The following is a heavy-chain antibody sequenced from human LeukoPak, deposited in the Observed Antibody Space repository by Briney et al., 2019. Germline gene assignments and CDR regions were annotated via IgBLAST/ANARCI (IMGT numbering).Heavy chain of an antibody. CDR1: GYTFTGYH. CDR2: INPNSGGT. V-gene: IGHV1-2*02. D-gene: IGHD4-17*01. J-gene: IGHJ6*02. CDR3: ARATTLTTSDYYYGMDV. Sequence: ASVKVSCKASGYTFTGYHMHWVRQAPGQGLEWMGWINPNSGGTNYAQKFQGRVTMTRDTSISTAYMELSRLRSDDTAVYYCARATTLTTSDYYYGMDVWGQGTTVTVSS.